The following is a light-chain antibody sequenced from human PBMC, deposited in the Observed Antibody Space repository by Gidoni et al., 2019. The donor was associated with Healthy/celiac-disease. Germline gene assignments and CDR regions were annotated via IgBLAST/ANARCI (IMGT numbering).Light chain of an antibody. J-gene: IGLJ2*01. Sequence: SYELTQPPSVSVSPGQTASITCSGYKLGDKYACWYQQKPGQSPVLVIYQDSKRPSGIPERFSGSNSGNTATLTISGTQAMDEADYYCQAWDSNHVVFGGGTKLTVL. CDR2: QDS. CDR1: KLGDKY. CDR3: QAWDSNHVV. V-gene: IGLV3-1*01.